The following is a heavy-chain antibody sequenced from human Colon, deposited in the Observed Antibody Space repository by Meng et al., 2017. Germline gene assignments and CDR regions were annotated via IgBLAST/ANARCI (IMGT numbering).Heavy chain of an antibody. J-gene: IGHJ4*02. D-gene: IGHD3-10*01. Sequence: QVHVGQSGAEVKMPGASVKAYCKVSGHKFIDLSMDWVRQAPGKGLEWMGVINLSGVSTAQKFQGRLTLTRDMSTSTAYMELSSLTSEDTAVYFCARDQRYHTVRGIVVGLDYWGQGALVTVSS. CDR3: ARDQRYHTVRGIVVGLDY. CDR1: GHKFIDLS. V-gene: IGHV1-46*01. CDR2: INLSGVST.